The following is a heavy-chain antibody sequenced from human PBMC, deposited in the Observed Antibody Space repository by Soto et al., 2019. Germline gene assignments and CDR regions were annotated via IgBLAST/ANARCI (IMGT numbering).Heavy chain of an antibody. V-gene: IGHV4-31*03. CDR1: GGSISSGGYY. D-gene: IGHD2-2*01. Sequence: PSETLSLTCTVSGGSISSGGYYWSWIRQHPGKGLEWIGYIYYSGSTYYNPSLKSRVTISVDTSKNQFSLKLSSVTAADTAVYYCARGTDIVVVPASKDFDYWGQGTLVTVPQ. CDR3: ARGTDIVVVPASKDFDY. CDR2: IYYSGST. J-gene: IGHJ4*02.